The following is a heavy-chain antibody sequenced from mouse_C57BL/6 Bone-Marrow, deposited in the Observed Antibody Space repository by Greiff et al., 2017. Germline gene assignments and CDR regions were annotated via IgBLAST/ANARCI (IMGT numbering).Heavy chain of an antibody. D-gene: IGHD1-1*01. Sequence: VQLQQSGAELVMPGASVKLSCKASGYTFTSYWMHWVKQRPGQGLEWIGEIDPSDSYTNYNQKFKGKSTLTVDKSSSTAYMQLSSLTSEDSAVYYCARRGVVPFDYWGQGTTLTVSS. V-gene: IGHV1-69*01. CDR3: ARRGVVPFDY. J-gene: IGHJ2*01. CDR2: IDPSDSYT. CDR1: GYTFTSYW.